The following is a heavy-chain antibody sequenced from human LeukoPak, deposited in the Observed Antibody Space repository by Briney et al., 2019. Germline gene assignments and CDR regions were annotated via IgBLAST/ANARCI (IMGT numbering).Heavy chain of an antibody. V-gene: IGHV3-48*04. CDR1: GFTFSSYS. CDR3: AELGITMIGGV. J-gene: IGHJ6*04. CDR2: ISSSGSTI. D-gene: IGHD3-10*02. Sequence: GGSLRLSCAASGFTFSSYSMNWVRQAPGKGLEWVSYISSSGSTIYYADSVKGRFTISRDNAKNSLYLQMNSLRAEDTAVHYCAELGITMIGGVWGKGTTVTISS.